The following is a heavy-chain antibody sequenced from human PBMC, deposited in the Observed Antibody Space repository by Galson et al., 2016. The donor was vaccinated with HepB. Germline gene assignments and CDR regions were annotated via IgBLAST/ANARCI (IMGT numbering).Heavy chain of an antibody. J-gene: IGHJ4*02. CDR2: ITTYSGDT. V-gene: IGHV1-18*01. CDR3: AKSGFFGELDK. D-gene: IGHD3-10*01. Sequence: SVKVSCKASGYSFTSHSISWVRQAPGQGLEWMGYITTYSGDTYYAPNLQGRVTMTTDTSTRTAYMELRSLRSDDTAVYYCAKSGFFGELDKWGQGTGVVVSS. CDR1: GYSFTSHS.